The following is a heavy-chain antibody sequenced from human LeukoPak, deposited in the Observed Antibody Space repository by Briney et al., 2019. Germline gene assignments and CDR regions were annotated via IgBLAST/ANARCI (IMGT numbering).Heavy chain of an antibody. Sequence: SETLSLTCAVYGGSFSSYYRSWIRQPPGKGLEWIGEINHSGGTNYNPSLKSRVTISVDTSKNQFSLKLSSVTAADTAVYYCARVSAAYCGGDCYPNLDYWGQGTLVTVSS. CDR2: INHSGGT. V-gene: IGHV4-34*01. J-gene: IGHJ4*02. D-gene: IGHD2-21*02. CDR1: GGSFSSYY. CDR3: ARVSAAYCGGDCYPNLDY.